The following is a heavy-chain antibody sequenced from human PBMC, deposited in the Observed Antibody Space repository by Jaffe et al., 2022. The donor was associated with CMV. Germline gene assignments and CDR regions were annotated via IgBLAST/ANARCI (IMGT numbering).Heavy chain of an antibody. CDR1: GFTFSDHY. Sequence: EVQLVESGGGLVQPGGSLRLSCAASGFTFSDHYMDWVRQAPGKGLEWVGRTRNKANSYTTEYAASVKGRFTISRDDSKNSLYLQMNSLKTEDTAVYYCATILYYYGGAHAFDIWGQGTMVTVSS. V-gene: IGHV3-72*01. J-gene: IGHJ3*02. CDR3: ATILYYYGGAHAFDI. CDR2: TRNKANSYTT. D-gene: IGHD3-22*01.